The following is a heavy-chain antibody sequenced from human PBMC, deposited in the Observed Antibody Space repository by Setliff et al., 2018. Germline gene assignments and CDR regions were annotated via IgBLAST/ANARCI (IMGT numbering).Heavy chain of an antibody. Sequence: PGGSLRLSCTASGFTFGHYNMNWVRQAPGKGLEWVSSISDTTNFIYYADSVKGRFTISRDTAKNSLYLQMNSRRAEDSAVYYCASYYYGSGSSYIPPHFDYWGLGTLVTVSS. CDR3: ASYYYGSGSSYIPPHFDY. J-gene: IGHJ4*02. V-gene: IGHV3-21*01. CDR1: GFTFGHYN. D-gene: IGHD3-10*01. CDR2: ISDTTNFI.